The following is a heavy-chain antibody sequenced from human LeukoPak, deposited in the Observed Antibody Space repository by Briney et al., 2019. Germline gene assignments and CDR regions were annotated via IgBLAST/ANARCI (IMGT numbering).Heavy chain of an antibody. J-gene: IGHJ3*02. CDR2: INPNNGGT. D-gene: IGHD3-22*01. Sequence: ASVKVSCKASGYTFTGYYMHWVRQAPGQGLEWMGWINPNNGGTNYAQKFQGRVTMTRDTSISTAYMELSRLRSDDTAVYYCARESSLSGYSSDAFDIWGKGTMVTVSS. CDR3: ARESSLSGYSSDAFDI. V-gene: IGHV1-2*02. CDR1: GYTFTGYY.